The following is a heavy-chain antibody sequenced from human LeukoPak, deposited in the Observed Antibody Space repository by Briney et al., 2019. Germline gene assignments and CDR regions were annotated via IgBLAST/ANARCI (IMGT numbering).Heavy chain of an antibody. D-gene: IGHD2-15*01. J-gene: IGHJ4*02. Sequence: GGSLRLSCAASGFTFSAYEMNWVRQAPGKGLEWLSYVSSTSNTIYYADSVKGRFTISRDNSKNTLYLQMNSLRAEDTAVYYCAKSYCSGGSCLYYWGQGTLVTVSS. CDR1: GFTFSAYE. V-gene: IGHV3-48*03. CDR3: AKSYCSGGSCLYY. CDR2: VSSTSNTI.